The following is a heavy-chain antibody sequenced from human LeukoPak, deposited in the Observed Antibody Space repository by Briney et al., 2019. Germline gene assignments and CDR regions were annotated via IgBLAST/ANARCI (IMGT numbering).Heavy chain of an antibody. CDR2: INHSGST. J-gene: IGHJ6*02. V-gene: IGHV4-34*01. Sequence: SETLSLTCAVYGGSFSGYYWSWIRRPPGKGLEWIGEINHSGSTNYNPSLKSRVTISVDTSKNQFSLKLSSVTAADTAVYYCARVHCTGWNNYYYYGMDVWGQGTTVTVSS. CDR3: ARVHCTGWNNYYYYGMDV. D-gene: IGHD1/OR15-1a*01. CDR1: GGSFSGYY.